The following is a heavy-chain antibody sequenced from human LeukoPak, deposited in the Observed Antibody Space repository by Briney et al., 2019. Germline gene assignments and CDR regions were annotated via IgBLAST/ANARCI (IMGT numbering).Heavy chain of an antibody. CDR1: GFRFSDHY. CDR2: TRDKGNSYTT. V-gene: IGHV3-72*01. Sequence: PGGSLRLSCAASGFRFSDHYMDWVRQAPGKGLEWVARTRDKGNSYTTEYAASVKGRFTISGDDSKNSLYLQMNSLKTEDTAVYYCVTLGYCSGGRCNGYYYMDVWGKGTTVTVSS. CDR3: VTLGYCSGGRCNGYYYMDV. D-gene: IGHD2-15*01. J-gene: IGHJ6*03.